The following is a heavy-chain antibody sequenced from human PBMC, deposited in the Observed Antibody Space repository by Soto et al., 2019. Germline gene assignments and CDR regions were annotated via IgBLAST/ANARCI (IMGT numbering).Heavy chain of an antibody. J-gene: IGHJ4*02. CDR1: GYTFTSYY. D-gene: IGHD2-21*02. Sequence: ASVKVSCKASGYTFTSYYMHWVRQAPGQGLEWMGIINPSGGSTSYAQKFQGRVTMTRDTSTSTVYMELSSLRSEDTAVYYCARDPTRLAYCGGDCYSEEPINDYWGQGTLVTVSS. V-gene: IGHV1-46*01. CDR3: ARDPTRLAYCGGDCYSEEPINDY. CDR2: INPSGGST.